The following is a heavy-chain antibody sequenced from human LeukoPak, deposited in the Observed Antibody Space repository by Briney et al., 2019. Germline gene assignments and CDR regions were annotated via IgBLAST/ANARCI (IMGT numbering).Heavy chain of an antibody. CDR3: AKEQSSGYYYFDY. Sequence: GGSLRLSCAASGFTFSSYAMSWVRQAPGKGLEWVSAIRGSGGSTYYADSVKGRFTISRDNSKNTLYLQMNSLSAEDTAVYYCAKEQSSGYYYFDYWGQGTVVTVSS. V-gene: IGHV3-23*01. CDR1: GFTFSSYA. CDR2: IRGSGGST. J-gene: IGHJ4*02. D-gene: IGHD3-22*01.